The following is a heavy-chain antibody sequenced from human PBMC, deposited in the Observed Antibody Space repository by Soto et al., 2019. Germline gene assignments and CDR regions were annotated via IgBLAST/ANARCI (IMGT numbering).Heavy chain of an antibody. J-gene: IGHJ4*02. Sequence: EVQLVESGGGLGQPGGSLRLSCAASGFTFSSYAMHWVREAPGKGLEYVSAISSNGGSTYYANSVKGRFTISRDNCKNTLYLQMGSLRAEDMAVYDCARSGDSYYFDYWGQGTLVTVSS. V-gene: IGHV3-64*01. CDR1: GFTFSSYA. CDR3: ARSGDSYYFDY. CDR2: ISSNGGST. D-gene: IGHD3-10*01.